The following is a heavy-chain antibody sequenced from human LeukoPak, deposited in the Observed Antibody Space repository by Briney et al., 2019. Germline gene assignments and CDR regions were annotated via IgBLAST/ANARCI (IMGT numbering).Heavy chain of an antibody. V-gene: IGHV1-2*04. D-gene: IGHD3-22*01. CDR1: GYTFTGYY. J-gene: IGHJ4*02. Sequence: ASVKVSCQASGYTFTGYYIHWVRQAPGQGLKWMGWINPNSGGTNYAQKFQDWVTLTRDMSINTAYMELSRLRSDDTAVYYCARGWGYYDRSGYFYRKYYSDYWGQGTLVTVSS. CDR2: INPNSGGT. CDR3: ARGWGYYDRSGYFYRKYYSDY.